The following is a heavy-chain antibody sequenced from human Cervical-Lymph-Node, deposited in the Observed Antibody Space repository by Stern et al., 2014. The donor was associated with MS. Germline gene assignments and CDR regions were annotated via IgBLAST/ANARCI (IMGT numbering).Heavy chain of an antibody. J-gene: IGHJ6*02. D-gene: IGHD3-10*01. CDR3: ARVRGSYASGDHVMDV. CDR1: GFTFINYG. CDR2: TLDDGTNR. Sequence: VQLVESGGGVAQPGRSLRLSCAASGFTFINYGGQWVRQAQGKGLEWLAVTLDDGTNRLHTESVKGRFTISRDNSENMLYLQMNSLRAEDTAVYYCARVRGSYASGDHVMDVWGQGTTVTV. V-gene: IGHV3-33*01.